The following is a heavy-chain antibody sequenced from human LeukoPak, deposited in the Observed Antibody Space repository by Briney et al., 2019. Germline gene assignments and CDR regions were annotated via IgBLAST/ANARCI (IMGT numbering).Heavy chain of an antibody. CDR3: AREYYDSSGSHAFDI. CDR1: GYTFTGYY. CDR2: INPNSGGT. V-gene: IGHV1-2*02. D-gene: IGHD3-22*01. Sequence: ASVKVSCKASGYTFTGYYMHWVRQAPGQGLEWMGWINPNSGGTNYAQKFQGRVTMTRDTSISTAYMELSRLRSDDTTVYYCAREYYDSSGSHAFDIWGQGTMVTVSS. J-gene: IGHJ3*02.